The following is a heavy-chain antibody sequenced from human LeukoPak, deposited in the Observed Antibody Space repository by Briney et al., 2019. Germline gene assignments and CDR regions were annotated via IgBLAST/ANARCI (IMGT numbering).Heavy chain of an antibody. D-gene: IGHD3-22*01. V-gene: IGHV4-39*01. J-gene: IGHJ4*02. CDR3: ARHRGYYDKERRPWVSRAGFDY. Sequence: PSETLSLTCTVSGGSISSSSYYWGWIRQPPGKGLEWIGSIYYSGSTYYNPSLKSRVTISVDTSKNQFSLKLSSVTAADTAVYYCARHRGYYDKERRPWVSRAGFDYWGQGTLVTVSS. CDR1: GGSISSSSYY. CDR2: IYYSGST.